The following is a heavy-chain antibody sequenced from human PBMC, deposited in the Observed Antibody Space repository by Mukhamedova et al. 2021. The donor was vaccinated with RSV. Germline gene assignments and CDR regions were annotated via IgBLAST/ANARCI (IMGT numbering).Heavy chain of an antibody. Sequence: QWYQRRVTMTRNTSISTAYMELSSLRSEDTAVYYCARGPGAFDIWGQGTMVTVSS. CDR3: ARGPGAFDI. J-gene: IGHJ3*02. V-gene: IGHV1-8*01.